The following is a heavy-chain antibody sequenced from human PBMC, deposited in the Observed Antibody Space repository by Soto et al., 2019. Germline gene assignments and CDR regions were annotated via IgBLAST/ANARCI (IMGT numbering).Heavy chain of an antibody. V-gene: IGHV4-61*01. D-gene: IGHD6-19*01. CDR1: GGSVSSGSYY. J-gene: IGHJ4*02. Sequence: PSETLSLTCTVSGGSVSSGSYYWSWIRQPPGKGLEWIGYIYYSGSTNYNPSLKSRVTISVDTSKNQFSLKLSSVTAADTAVYYCARMGYSSGWPNYYFDYWGQGTLVTVSS. CDR3: ARMGYSSGWPNYYFDY. CDR2: IYYSGST.